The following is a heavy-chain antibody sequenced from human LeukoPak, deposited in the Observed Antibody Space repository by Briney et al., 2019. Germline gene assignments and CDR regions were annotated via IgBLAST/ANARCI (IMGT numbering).Heavy chain of an antibody. CDR3: ARLKYYDSSGYQPSGAFDI. J-gene: IGHJ3*02. CDR1: GGSISSSNW. CDR2: IYHSGST. D-gene: IGHD3-22*01. V-gene: IGHV4-4*02. Sequence: SETLSLTCAVSGGSISSSNWWSWVRQPPGKGLEWIGEIYHSGSTNYNPSLKSRVTISVDKSKNQFSLKLSSVTAADTAVYYCARLKYYDSSGYQPSGAFDIWGQGTMVTVSS.